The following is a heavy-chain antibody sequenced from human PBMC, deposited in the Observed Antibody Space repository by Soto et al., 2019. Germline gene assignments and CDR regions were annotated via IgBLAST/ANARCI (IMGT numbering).Heavy chain of an antibody. J-gene: IGHJ6*02. CDR1: VGSFSGYF. V-gene: IGHV4-34*01. CDR2: VNHSGTT. Sequence: AETLSLSCAVYVGSFSGYFWSWIRQSPGKGLEWIGEVNHSGTTNYNPSLKSRLTISVDTSKNQFSLRLSSMTAADTAVYYCARSRLPYYYYYGMDVWGQGTAVTVSS. CDR3: ARSRLPYYYYYGMDV. D-gene: IGHD2-15*01.